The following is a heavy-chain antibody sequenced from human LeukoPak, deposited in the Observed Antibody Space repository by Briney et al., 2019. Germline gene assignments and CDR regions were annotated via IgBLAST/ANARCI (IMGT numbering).Heavy chain of an antibody. Sequence: GGSLRLSCAASGFTFSSYGMHWVRQAPGKGLEWVAVIWYDGSNKYYADSVKGRFTISRDNAKNSLYLQMNSLRAEDTAVYYCARDQQGVAAAGYYMDVWGKGTTVTVSS. J-gene: IGHJ6*03. CDR3: ARDQQGVAAAGYYMDV. CDR2: IWYDGSNK. V-gene: IGHV3-33*01. CDR1: GFTFSSYG. D-gene: IGHD6-13*01.